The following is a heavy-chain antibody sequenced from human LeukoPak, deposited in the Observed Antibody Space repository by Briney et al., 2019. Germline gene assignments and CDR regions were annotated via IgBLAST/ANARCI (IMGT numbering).Heavy chain of an antibody. D-gene: IGHD3-9*01. CDR1: GFSFTDYP. CDR2: IRTTAEGAKYA. CDR3: ATDQRYAFDY. J-gene: IGHJ4*02. V-gene: IGHV3-48*02. Sequence: GGSLRLSCATSGFSFTDYPMNWFRQAPGKGLEWISNIRTTAEGAKYAYYADSVKGRVTISRDDGKNTLYLHMNSLRDDDTAVYHCATDQRYAFDYWGQGILVTVPS.